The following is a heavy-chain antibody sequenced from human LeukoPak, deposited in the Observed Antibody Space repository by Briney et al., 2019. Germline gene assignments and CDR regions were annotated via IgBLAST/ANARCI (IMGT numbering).Heavy chain of an antibody. V-gene: IGHV3-23*01. CDR1: AFKFSSYA. CDR3: AKLVSTTQMGDY. Sequence: GGSLRLSRAASAFKFSSYAMNWVRQAPGKGLEWVAGISGGGAGTYYVDSVKGRFTISRDNSKNTLYLQMNSLGAEDTAVYCCAKLVSTTQMGDYWGQGTPVTVSS. D-gene: IGHD2/OR15-2a*01. J-gene: IGHJ4*02. CDR2: ISGGGAGT.